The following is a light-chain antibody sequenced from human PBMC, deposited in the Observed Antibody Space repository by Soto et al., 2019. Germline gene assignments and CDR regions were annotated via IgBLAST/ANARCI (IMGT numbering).Light chain of an antibody. Sequence: IGLPQSPVTLSLSPGEGATLSCRASPSVTGTNLAWYQQRDGQAPRLLIYDAVRRATGIPDRFSGSGSGTDFTLTISRLEPEDFAVYYCHQYGSSLGTFGQGTKVEV. CDR2: DAV. CDR1: PSVTGTN. V-gene: IGKV3-20*01. CDR3: HQYGSSLGT. J-gene: IGKJ2*01.